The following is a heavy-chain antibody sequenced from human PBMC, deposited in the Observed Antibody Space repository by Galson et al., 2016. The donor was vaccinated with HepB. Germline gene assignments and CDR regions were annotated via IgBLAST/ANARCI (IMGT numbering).Heavy chain of an antibody. Sequence: SLRLSCAGSGFTFGDYAMHWVRQAPGKGLEWVSSISWNSGDIVYADSVKGRFTISRDNAKSSLYLQMNSLRAEDTAVYYCARSGIAVAYGMDVWGQGTTVTVSS. CDR2: ISWNSGDI. V-gene: IGHV3-9*01. CDR3: ARSGIAVAYGMDV. J-gene: IGHJ6*02. CDR1: GFTFGDYA. D-gene: IGHD6-19*01.